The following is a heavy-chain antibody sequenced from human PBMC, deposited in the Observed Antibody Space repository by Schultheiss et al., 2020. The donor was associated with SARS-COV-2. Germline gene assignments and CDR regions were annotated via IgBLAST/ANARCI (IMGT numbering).Heavy chain of an antibody. CDR1: GGSFSGYY. J-gene: IGHJ4*02. D-gene: IGHD6-19*01. V-gene: IGHV4-34*01. CDR3: ARHGVAVAAD. CDR2: INHSGST. Sequence: SETLSLTCAVYGGSFSGYYWSWIRQPPGKGLEWIGEINHSGSTNYNPSLKSRVTMSVDTSKNQFSLKLSSVTAADTAVYYCARHGVAVAADWGQGTLVTVSS.